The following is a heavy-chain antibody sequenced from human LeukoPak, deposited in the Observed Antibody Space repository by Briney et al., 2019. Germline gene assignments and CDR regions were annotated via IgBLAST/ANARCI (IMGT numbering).Heavy chain of an antibody. V-gene: IGHV1-8*03. CDR2: MNPNSANT. J-gene: IGHJ4*02. D-gene: IGHD2-21*02. Sequence: ASVKVSCKASGYTFTTYEINWVRQATGQGLEWMGWMNPNSANTGYAQKFQGRVTITRDTSINTAYMELSSLRSEDTAVYYCARAVRNRVLTDWGQGTLVTVSS. CDR3: ARAVRNRVLTD. CDR1: GYTFTTYE.